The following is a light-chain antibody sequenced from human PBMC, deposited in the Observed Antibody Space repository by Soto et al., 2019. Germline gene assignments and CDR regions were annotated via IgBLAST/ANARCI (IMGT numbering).Light chain of an antibody. J-gene: IGKJ1*01. CDR2: HTS. CDR1: QSISNY. CDR3: HQRQSWPRT. V-gene: IGKV3-11*01. Sequence: EIVLTQSPATLSLSPGERATLSCRANQSISNYLAWYQQRPGQAPRLLIYHTSNRATGIPARFSGSGSGTDFTLTISSLEPEDFAVYYCHQRQSWPRTFGQGTKVDIK.